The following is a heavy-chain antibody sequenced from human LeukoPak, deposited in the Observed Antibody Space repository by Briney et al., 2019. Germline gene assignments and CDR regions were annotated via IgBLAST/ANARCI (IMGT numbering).Heavy chain of an antibody. CDR3: ARDYYDSSGYYYFDY. CDR2: VSSSSSYI. CDR1: GFTFSSYS. V-gene: IGHV3-21*01. Sequence: GGSLRLSCAASGFTFSSYSMNWVRQAPGKGLEWVSSVSSSSSYIYYADSVKGRFTISRDNAKNSLYLQMNSLRAEDTAVYYCARDYYDSSGYYYFDYWGQGTLVTVSS. D-gene: IGHD3-22*01. J-gene: IGHJ4*02.